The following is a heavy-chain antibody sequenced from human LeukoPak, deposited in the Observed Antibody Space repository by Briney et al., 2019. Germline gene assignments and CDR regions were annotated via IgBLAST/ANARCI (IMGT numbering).Heavy chain of an antibody. V-gene: IGHV3-23*01. J-gene: IGHJ5*02. CDR3: ARAKVPYGDYYGFDP. D-gene: IGHD4-17*01. CDR2: ISGSGGST. CDR1: GFTFSSYA. Sequence: GGSLRLSCAASGFTFSSYAMSWVRQAPGKGLEWVSAISGSGGSTYYADSVKGRFTISRDNAKNTLYLQMNSLRAEDTAVYYCARAKVPYGDYYGFDPWGQGTLVTVSS.